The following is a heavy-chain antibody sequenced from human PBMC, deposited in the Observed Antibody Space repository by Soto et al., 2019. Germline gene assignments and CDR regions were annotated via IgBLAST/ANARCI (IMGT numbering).Heavy chain of an antibody. CDR1: GGSISSGGYY. D-gene: IGHD2-15*01. J-gene: IGHJ5*02. CDR2: ICYSGST. CDR3: ARGHCSGGSCYRVPDWFDP. V-gene: IGHV4-31*03. Sequence: PSETLSLTCTVSGGSISSGGYYWSWIRQHPGKGLEWIGYICYSGSTYYNPSLKSRVTISVDTSKNQFSLKLSSVTAADTAVYYCARGHCSGGSCYRVPDWFDPWGQGTLVTVSS.